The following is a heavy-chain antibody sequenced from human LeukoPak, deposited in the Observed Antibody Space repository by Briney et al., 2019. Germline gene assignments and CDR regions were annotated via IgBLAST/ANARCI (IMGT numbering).Heavy chain of an antibody. Sequence: GASVKVSCKASGGTFSSYAISWVRQAPGQGLEWMGRIIPILGIANYAQKFQGRVTITADKSTSTAYMELSSLRCEDTAVYYCARGLHGYHEDAFDIWGQGTMVTV. CDR2: IIPILGIA. CDR3: ARGLHGYHEDAFDI. V-gene: IGHV1-69*04. J-gene: IGHJ3*02. CDR1: GGTFSSYA. D-gene: IGHD5-24*01.